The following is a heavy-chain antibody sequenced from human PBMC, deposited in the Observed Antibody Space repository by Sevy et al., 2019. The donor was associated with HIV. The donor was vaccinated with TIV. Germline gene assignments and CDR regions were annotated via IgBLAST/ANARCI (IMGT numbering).Heavy chain of an antibody. D-gene: IGHD3-10*01. V-gene: IGHV1-18*01. J-gene: IGHJ4*02. Sequence: ASVKVSCKASGYTFASEGISWVRQAPGQGLEWMGWIGAYNGNANSAQKLQGRVTMTTDTSTSTAYMELSSLRSDDTDIYYCARVPTYYYGAATYFESWGQGTLVTVSS. CDR3: ARVPTYYYGAATYFES. CDR1: GYTFASEG. CDR2: IGAYNGNA.